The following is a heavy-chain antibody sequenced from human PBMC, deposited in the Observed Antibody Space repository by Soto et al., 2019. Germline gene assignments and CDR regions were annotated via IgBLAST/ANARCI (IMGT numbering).Heavy chain of an antibody. CDR2: ISAYNGNT. V-gene: IGHV1-18*01. CDR3: ARGRALYDYVWGSCRYGLDY. D-gene: IGHD3-16*02. J-gene: IGHJ4*02. CDR1: GYTFTSYG. Sequence: ASVKVSCKASGYTFTSYGISWVRQAPGQGLEWMGWISAYNGNTNYAQKLQGRVTMTTDTSTSTAYMELRSLRSDDTAVYYCARGRALYDYVWGSCRYGLDYWGQGTLVTVSS.